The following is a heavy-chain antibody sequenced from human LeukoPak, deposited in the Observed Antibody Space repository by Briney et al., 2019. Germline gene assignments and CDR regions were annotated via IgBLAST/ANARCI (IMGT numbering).Heavy chain of an antibody. CDR2: ITSSSTNI. CDR1: GFTLSSYT. J-gene: IGHJ4*02. V-gene: IGHV3-48*01. CDR3: ARPGLGFFDY. Sequence: GGSLRLSCAASGFTLSSYTMTWVRQAPGRGLEWISTITSSSTNIYYTDSVKGRFTISRDNAKNTLYLQMNSLRAEDTAVYYCARPGLGFFDYWGQGTLVTVSS.